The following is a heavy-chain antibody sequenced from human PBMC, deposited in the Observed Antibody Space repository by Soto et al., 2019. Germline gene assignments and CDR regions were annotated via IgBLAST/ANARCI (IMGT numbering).Heavy chain of an antibody. J-gene: IGHJ4*02. Sequence: EVQLVESGGGVVRPGGSLRLSCAASGFTFDDYGMSWVRQAPGKGLEWVSGINWNGGSTGYADSVKGRFTISRDNAKNSLYLQMNSLRAEDTALYHCARRRQGYCSSTSCYYGPFDYWGQGTLVTVSS. CDR2: INWNGGST. CDR1: GFTFDDYG. CDR3: ARRRQGYCSSTSCYYGPFDY. D-gene: IGHD2-2*01. V-gene: IGHV3-20*01.